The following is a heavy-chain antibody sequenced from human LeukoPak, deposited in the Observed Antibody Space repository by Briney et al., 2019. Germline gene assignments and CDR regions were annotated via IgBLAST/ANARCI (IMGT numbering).Heavy chain of an antibody. D-gene: IGHD2-15*01. Sequence: SETLSLTCAVSGDSISTYYWSWIRQSPGKGLEWIGYIYYSGSTNYNPSLKSRVTISVDTSKNQFSLKLSSVTAADTAVYYCARQLVVAATGSPFDYWGQGTLVTVSS. CDR1: GDSISTYY. CDR3: ARQLVVAATGSPFDY. J-gene: IGHJ4*02. CDR2: IYYSGST. V-gene: IGHV4-59*08.